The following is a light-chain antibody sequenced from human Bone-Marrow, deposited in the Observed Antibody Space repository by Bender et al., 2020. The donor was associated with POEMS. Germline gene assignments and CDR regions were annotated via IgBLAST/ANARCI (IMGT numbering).Light chain of an antibody. J-gene: IGLJ2*01. CDR1: RSDVGGYHL. V-gene: IGLV2-14*01. CDR2: EIT. CDR3: SSYGGRNNLI. Sequence: QSALTQPASVSGSPGQSITISFTGTRSDVGGYHLISWYQQNPGKFPKLLIYEITNRPSGVSIRFSASTPGNTASLRISGLQVEDEADYYCSSYGGRNNLIFGGGTKLTVL.